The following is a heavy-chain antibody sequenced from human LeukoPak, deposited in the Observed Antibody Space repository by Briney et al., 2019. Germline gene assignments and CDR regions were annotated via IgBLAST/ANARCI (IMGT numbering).Heavy chain of an antibody. CDR2: IYTSGST. Sequence: SQTLSLTCTVSGGSISSGSYYWSWIRQPAGKGLEWIGRIYTSGSTNYNPSLESRVTISVDTSKNQFSLKLSSVTAADTAVYYCASQYYDFWSGYSDAFDIWGQGTMVTVSS. CDR3: ASQYYDFWSGYSDAFDI. CDR1: GGSISSGSYY. J-gene: IGHJ3*02. V-gene: IGHV4-61*02. D-gene: IGHD3-3*01.